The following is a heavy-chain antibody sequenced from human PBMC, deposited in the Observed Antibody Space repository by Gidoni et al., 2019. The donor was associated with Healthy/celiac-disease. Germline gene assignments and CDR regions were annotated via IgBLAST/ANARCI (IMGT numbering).Heavy chain of an antibody. Sequence: EVQLVESGGGLVQPGGSLRLSCAASGFTFSSYSMNWVRQAPGKGLEWVSYISSSSSTIYYADSVKGRFTISRDNAKNSLYLQMNSLRAEDTAVYYCARDRIQLWPTRGVGAFDIWGQGTMVTVSS. CDR2: ISSSSSTI. J-gene: IGHJ3*02. CDR1: GFTFSSYS. V-gene: IGHV3-48*01. CDR3: ARDRIQLWPTRGVGAFDI. D-gene: IGHD5-18*01.